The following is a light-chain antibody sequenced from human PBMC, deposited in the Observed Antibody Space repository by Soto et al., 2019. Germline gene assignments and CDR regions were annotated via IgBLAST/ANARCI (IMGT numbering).Light chain of an antibody. CDR1: TSDVGSYNL. CDR3: CSYAGSRTFVV. V-gene: IGLV2-23*03. Sequence: QSALTQPASMSGSPGQSITISCTGTTSDVGSYNLISSYQQYPGTAPKLIIYEGTKRSSGISNRFSASKSGNTASLTISGLQAEDEADYYCCSYAGSRTFVVLGGGTKLTVL. CDR2: EGT. J-gene: IGLJ3*02.